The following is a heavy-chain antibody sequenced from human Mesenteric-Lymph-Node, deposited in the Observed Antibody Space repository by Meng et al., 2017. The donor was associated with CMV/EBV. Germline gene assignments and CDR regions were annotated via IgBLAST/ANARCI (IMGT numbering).Heavy chain of an antibody. Sequence: GESLKISCAASGFTFSSYAMHWVRQAPGKGLEWVAVISYDGSKKYDADSVKGRFTISRDNSKNTLYLQMNSLRAEDTAVYYCAKRETVVAEDYWGQGTLVTVSS. CDR1: GFTFSSYA. V-gene: IGHV3-30*04. CDR2: ISYDGSKK. CDR3: AKRETVVAEDY. D-gene: IGHD2-15*01. J-gene: IGHJ4*02.